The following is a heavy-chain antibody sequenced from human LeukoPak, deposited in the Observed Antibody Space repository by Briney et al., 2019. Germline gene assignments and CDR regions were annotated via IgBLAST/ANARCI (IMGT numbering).Heavy chain of an antibody. D-gene: IGHD2-2*01. Sequence: SETLPLTCTVSGGSISSYYWSWIRQPPGKGLEWIGYIYYSGSTNYNPSLKSRVTISVDTSKNQFSLKLSSVTAADTAVYYCATDPSSPLYYYYGMDVWGQGTTVTVSS. CDR2: IYYSGST. V-gene: IGHV4-59*01. J-gene: IGHJ6*02. CDR1: GGSISSYY. CDR3: ATDPSSPLYYYYGMDV.